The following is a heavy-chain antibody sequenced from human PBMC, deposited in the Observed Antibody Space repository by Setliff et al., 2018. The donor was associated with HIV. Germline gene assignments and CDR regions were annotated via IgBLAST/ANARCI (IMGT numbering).Heavy chain of an antibody. V-gene: IGHV4-38-2*02. CDR2: IDASANT. D-gene: IGHD6-13*01. Sequence: PSETLSLTCTVSGSSISSNYYWAWIRQAPGKGLEWIGCIDASANTYYIPSLKSRATISIDTSKNQLSLQLRSVTAADTAVYYCARIVSGWSVGWFDPWGQGTLVTVSS. CDR3: ARIVSGWSVGWFDP. CDR1: GSSISSNYY. J-gene: IGHJ5*02.